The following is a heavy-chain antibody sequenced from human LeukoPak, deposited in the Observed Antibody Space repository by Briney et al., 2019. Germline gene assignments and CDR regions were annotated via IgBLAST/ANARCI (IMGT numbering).Heavy chain of an antibody. CDR2: ISTDGYTT. J-gene: IGHJ4*02. D-gene: IGHD2-15*01. Sequence: GGSLRLSCAASGLAFSAYKMHWVRQAPRKGLVWVSRISTDGYTTDYADFVQGRFTASRDNTKDTWSLEMNSLRAEDTAVYYCVVGGSPGYWGQGTLVTVSS. CDR1: GLAFSAYK. V-gene: IGHV3-74*01. CDR3: VVGGSPGY.